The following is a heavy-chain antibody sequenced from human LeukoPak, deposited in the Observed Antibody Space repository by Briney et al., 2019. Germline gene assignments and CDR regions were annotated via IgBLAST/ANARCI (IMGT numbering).Heavy chain of an antibody. Sequence: SVKVSCKASGGTFISYAISWVRQAPGQGLEWMGGIIPIFGTAYYAQKFQGRVTITADESTSTAYMELSSLRSEDTAVYYCAWGYSGYDFRFDYWGQGTLVTVSS. CDR1: GGTFISYA. CDR2: IIPIFGTA. J-gene: IGHJ4*02. V-gene: IGHV1-69*13. D-gene: IGHD5-12*01. CDR3: AWGYSGYDFRFDY.